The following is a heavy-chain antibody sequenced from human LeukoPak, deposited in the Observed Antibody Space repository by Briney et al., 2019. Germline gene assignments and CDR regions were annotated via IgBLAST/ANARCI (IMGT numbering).Heavy chain of an antibody. Sequence: SETLTLTCTVSGGSISSGGYYWSWIRQHPGTGLEWIGYIYYSGSTYYNPSLKSRVTISVDTSKNQFSLKLSSVTAADTAVYYCARESITGSNWFDPWGQGTLVTVSS. D-gene: IGHD1-20*01. CDR2: IYYSGST. CDR3: ARESITGSNWFDP. V-gene: IGHV4-31*03. J-gene: IGHJ5*02. CDR1: GGSISSGGYY.